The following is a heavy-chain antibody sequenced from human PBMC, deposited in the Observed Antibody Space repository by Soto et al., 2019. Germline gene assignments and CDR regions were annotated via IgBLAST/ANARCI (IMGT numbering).Heavy chain of an antibody. V-gene: IGHV1-18*01. J-gene: IGHJ6*02. D-gene: IGHD3-16*01. CDR1: GYTFIRYG. CDR2: ISPYNDYT. CDR3: AGGGYYDNTWGKLSHYGLDV. Sequence: QVQLVQSAGEVKKPGALVKVSCKASGYTFIRYGITWVRQAPGQGLEWMGCISPYNDYTIYAQKLQGIGTKTTNTSPRTVYLDLQSLKSDEPAVYYCAGGGYYDNTWGKLSHYGLDVWGQGTSVTVS.